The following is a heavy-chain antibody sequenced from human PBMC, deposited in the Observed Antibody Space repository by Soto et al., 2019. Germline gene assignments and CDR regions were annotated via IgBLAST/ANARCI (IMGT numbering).Heavy chain of an antibody. J-gene: IGHJ6*02. CDR1: GFTFSTYS. Sequence: GGSLRLSCVGSGFTFSTYSINWVRQAPGKGLEWVSSISSRSDIYYADSVKGRFTIFRDNAKNSVSLQKNSLRAEDTAVYYCAREYTAWPLAYGLDVWGQGTTVTVSS. CDR3: AREYTAWPLAYGLDV. CDR2: ISSRSDI. D-gene: IGHD2-2*02. V-gene: IGHV3-21*01.